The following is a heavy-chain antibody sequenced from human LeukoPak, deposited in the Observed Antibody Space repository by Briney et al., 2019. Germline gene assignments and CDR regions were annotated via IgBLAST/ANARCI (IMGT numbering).Heavy chain of an antibody. CDR1: GGSISSGGYY. D-gene: IGHD4-17*01. CDR3: ARFSNDHGVKFDY. CDR2: IYYSGTA. J-gene: IGHJ4*02. V-gene: IGHV4-31*03. Sequence: PSETLFLTCTVSGGSISSGGYYWSWVRQHPEKGLEWIGYIYYSGTAYYNPSLKSRVTMSVDTSKNQFSLKLDSVTAADTAVYYCARFSNDHGVKFDYWGQGTLVTVSS.